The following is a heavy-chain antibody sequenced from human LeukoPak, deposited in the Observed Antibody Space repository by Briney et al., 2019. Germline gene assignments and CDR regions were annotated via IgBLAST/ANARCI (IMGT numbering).Heavy chain of an antibody. CDR2: ISGGGSAI. V-gene: IGHV3-48*03. CDR1: GFTFSSYD. J-gene: IGHJ3*02. Sequence: PGGSLRLSCAASGFTFSSYDMTWVRQAPGKGLEWVSYISGGGSAIYYADSVKGRFTISRDNAKNSLYLQMNSLRAEDTAVYYCARGDKWFGELPHAFDIWGQGTMVTVSS. D-gene: IGHD3-10*01. CDR3: ARGDKWFGELPHAFDI.